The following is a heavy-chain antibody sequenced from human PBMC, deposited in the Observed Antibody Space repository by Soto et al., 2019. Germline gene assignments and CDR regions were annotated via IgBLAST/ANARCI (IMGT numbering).Heavy chain of an antibody. V-gene: IGHV4-34*01. D-gene: IGHD1-1*01. Sequence: QVQLQQWGAGLLKPSETLSLTCAVFGGSVNSGNYYWSWIRQPPGKGLEWIGEMSHSGGTHFNPSLKSRVTISVDTSKNQFSLXXXXXXXXXXXXXXXXXXXXXXXTTVVDAFDIWGPGTMVTVSS. CDR2: MSHSGGT. CDR1: GGSVNSGNYY. CDR3: XXXXXXXXTTVVDAFDI. J-gene: IGHJ3*02.